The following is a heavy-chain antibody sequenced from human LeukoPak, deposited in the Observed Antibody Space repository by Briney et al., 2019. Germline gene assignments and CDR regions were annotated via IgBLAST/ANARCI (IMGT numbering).Heavy chain of an antibody. CDR1: GDSMSNSSYY. CDR2: IYYSGTT. Sequence: SETLSLTCSVTGDSMSNSSYYWGWIRQPPGKGLEWIGSIYYSGTTHYNASLKSRVIISLDRSMTQFSLQVNSVTAADTAVYYCARHAVADSVTVFGVSPDVWGKGTTVTLFS. CDR3: ARHAVADSVTVFGVSPDV. V-gene: IGHV4-39*01. J-gene: IGHJ6*04. D-gene: IGHD3-3*01.